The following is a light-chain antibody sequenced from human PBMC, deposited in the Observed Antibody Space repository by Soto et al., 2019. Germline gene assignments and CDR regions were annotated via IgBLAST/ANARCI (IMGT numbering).Light chain of an antibody. CDR1: QNVNNN. CDR2: GAS. J-gene: IGKJ4*01. Sequence: EMVLTQSPASLSVSTGERATLSCRASQNVNNNLAWYQQEPGQAPRLLIHGASTRASGIPGTFSGSGSGTEFTLTISSLQSEDFAVYYCQQYLSWPLTFGGGTKVDIK. V-gene: IGKV3-15*01. CDR3: QQYLSWPLT.